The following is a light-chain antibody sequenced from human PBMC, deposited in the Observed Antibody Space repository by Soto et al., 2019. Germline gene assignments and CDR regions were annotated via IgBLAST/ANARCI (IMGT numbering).Light chain of an antibody. CDR2: GAS. J-gene: IGKJ2*01. CDR3: QHLNTYPRT. V-gene: IGKV1-9*01. CDR1: QGISSY. Sequence: DLQLTQSPSFLSASVGDRVTITCRASQGISSYLAWYQQPPGKAPKLLIYGASTLQRGVSSRFSGSGSGTEFTLTISSLQPEDFATYYCQHLNTYPRTFGQRTKLEVK.